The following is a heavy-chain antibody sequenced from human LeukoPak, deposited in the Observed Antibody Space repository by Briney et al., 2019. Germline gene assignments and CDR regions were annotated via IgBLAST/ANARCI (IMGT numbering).Heavy chain of an antibody. CDR3: ARVNKGYCSGGSCYPLGY. V-gene: IGHV1-2*06. CDR1: GYTFTCYY. CDR2: INPNSGGT. D-gene: IGHD2-15*01. Sequence: ASVKVSCKASGYTFTCYYMHWVRQAPGQGLEWMGRINPNSGGTNYAQKFQGRVTMTRDTSISTAYMELSRLRSDDTAVYYCARVNKGYCSGGSCYPLGYWGQGTLVTVSS. J-gene: IGHJ4*02.